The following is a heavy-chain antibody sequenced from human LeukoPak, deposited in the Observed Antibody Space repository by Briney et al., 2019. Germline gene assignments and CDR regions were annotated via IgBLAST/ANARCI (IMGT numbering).Heavy chain of an antibody. D-gene: IGHD6-6*01. CDR2: ISSSSSAI. CDR3: VREYSSSSGRAFDI. Sequence: SGGSLRLSCAASGFTFTTYTMNWVRQTPGKGLEWVSFISSSSSAIYYADSVKGRFTISRDNAKNSLFLQMNSLRAEDTAVYYCVREYSSSSGRAFDIWGQGTMVTVSS. J-gene: IGHJ3*02. V-gene: IGHV3-48*01. CDR1: GFTFTTYT.